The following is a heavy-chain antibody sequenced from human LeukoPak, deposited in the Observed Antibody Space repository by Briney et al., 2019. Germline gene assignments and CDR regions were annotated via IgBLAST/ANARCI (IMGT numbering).Heavy chain of an antibody. J-gene: IGHJ4*02. CDR1: GFTFSSYG. CDR3: ARGARYFDWLLDY. V-gene: IGHV3-33*01. CDR2: IWYDGSNK. D-gene: IGHD3-9*01. Sequence: GRSLRLSCAASGFTFSSYGMHWVRQAPGKGLEWVAVIWYDGSNKYYADSVKGRFTISRDNSKNTLYLQMNSLRAEDTAVYYCARGARYFDWLLDYRGQGTLVTVSS.